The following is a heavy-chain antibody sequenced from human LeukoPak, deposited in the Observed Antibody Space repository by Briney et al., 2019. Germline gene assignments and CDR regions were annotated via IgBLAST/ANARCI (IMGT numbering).Heavy chain of an antibody. CDR3: ARTVGYSYGYPYYFDF. J-gene: IGHJ4*02. CDR1: GFIFGDYW. Sequence: PGGSPRLSCAASGFIFGDYWMTWVRQAPGKGLEWVANVKQDGSEKNYVDSVKGRFSISRDNAKNSLFLQMNSLRAGDTAAYYCARTVGYSYGYPYYFDFWGQGTLVTVSS. V-gene: IGHV3-7*01. D-gene: IGHD5-18*01. CDR2: VKQDGSEK.